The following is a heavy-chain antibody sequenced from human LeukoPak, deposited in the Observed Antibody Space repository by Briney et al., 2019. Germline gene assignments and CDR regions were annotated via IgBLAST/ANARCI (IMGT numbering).Heavy chain of an antibody. Sequence: PGGSLRLSCAASGFTFSSYSMKSARQAPGKGLEWVSSISSSSSYIYYADSVKGRFTISRDNAKNSLYLRMNSLRAENTAVHYCATVGVMGNFDYWGQGTLVTVSS. J-gene: IGHJ4*02. CDR2: ISSSSSYI. CDR1: GFTFSSYS. D-gene: IGHD3-3*01. V-gene: IGHV3-21*01. CDR3: ATVGVMGNFDY.